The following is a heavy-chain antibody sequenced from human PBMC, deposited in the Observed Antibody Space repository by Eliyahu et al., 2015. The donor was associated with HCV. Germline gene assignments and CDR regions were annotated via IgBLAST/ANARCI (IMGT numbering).Heavy chain of an antibody. CDR3: ARFSKQQLIGGWFDP. CDR2: IYPGDSDT. CDR1: GXSFXSYW. J-gene: IGHJ5*02. Sequence: EVQXVQSGAEVKKPGESLKISCKGXGXSFXSYWXGWVRQMPGKGLEWMGIIYPGDSDTRYSPSFQGQVTISADKSISTAYLQWXSLKASDTAMYYCARFSKQQLIGGWFDPWGQGTLVTVSS. V-gene: IGHV5-51*01. D-gene: IGHD6-13*01.